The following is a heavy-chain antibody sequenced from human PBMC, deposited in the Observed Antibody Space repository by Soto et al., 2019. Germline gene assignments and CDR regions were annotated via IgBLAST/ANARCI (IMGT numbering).Heavy chain of an antibody. CDR3: ARDSTYSSSWYSSYYYYYGMDV. J-gene: IGHJ6*02. CDR2: ISAYNGNT. V-gene: IGHV1-18*04. CDR1: GYTFTSYG. Sequence: QVQLVQSGAEVKKPGASVKVSCKASGYTFTSYGISWVRQAPGQGLEWMGWISAYNGNTNYAQKLQGRVTMTTDTSTSIAYMGLRSLRSDDTGVYYCARDSTYSSSWYSSYYYYYGMDVWGQGTTVTVSS. D-gene: IGHD6-13*01.